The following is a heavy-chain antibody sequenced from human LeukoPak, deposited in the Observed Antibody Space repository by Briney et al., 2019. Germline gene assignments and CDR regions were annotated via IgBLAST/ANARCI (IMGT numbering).Heavy chain of an antibody. D-gene: IGHD5-18*01. CDR1: GFTFDDYA. CDR2: ISWNSGSI. V-gene: IGHV3-9*01. Sequence: GRSLRLSCAASGFTFDDYAMHWVRQAPGKGLEWVSGISWNSGSIGYADSVKGRFTISRDNAKNSLYLQMNSLRAEDTALYYCAKEAGGYSHGYRWFDPWGQGTLVTVPS. CDR3: AKEAGGYSHGYRWFDP. J-gene: IGHJ5*02.